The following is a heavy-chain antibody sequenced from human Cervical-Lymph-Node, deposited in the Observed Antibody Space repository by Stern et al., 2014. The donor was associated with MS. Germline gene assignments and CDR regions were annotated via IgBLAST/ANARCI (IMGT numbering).Heavy chain of an antibody. CDR1: GGTFSSYA. CDR2: IIPSIGIA. J-gene: IGHJ3*02. Sequence: QVQLVQSGAEVKKPGSSAKVSCKASGGTFSSYAIRWVRQAPGQGLEWVGGIIPSIGIANHAQKFQGRVTITADKSTNTGYMELSSLRSEDTALYYCARDGGGVDIWGQGTMVSVSS. V-gene: IGHV1-69*17. D-gene: IGHD2-8*01. CDR3: ARDGGGVDI.